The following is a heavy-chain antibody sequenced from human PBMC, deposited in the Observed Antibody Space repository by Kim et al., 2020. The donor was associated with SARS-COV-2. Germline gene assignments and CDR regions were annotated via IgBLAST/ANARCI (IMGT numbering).Heavy chain of an antibody. V-gene: IGHV4-59*01. J-gene: IGHJ5*02. CDR3: ARGGVLRYFDLLSYNWFDP. D-gene: IGHD3-9*01. CDR2: IYYSGST. Sequence: SETLSLTCTVSGGSISSYYWSWIRQSPGKGLEWIGYIYYSGSTNYNPSLKSRVTISVDTSKNQFSLKLSSVTAADTAVYYCARGGVLRYFDLLSYNWFDPWGQGTLVTVSS. CDR1: GGSISSYY.